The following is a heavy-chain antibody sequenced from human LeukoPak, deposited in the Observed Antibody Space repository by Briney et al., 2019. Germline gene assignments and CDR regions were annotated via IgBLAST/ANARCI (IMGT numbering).Heavy chain of an antibody. V-gene: IGHV4-38-2*01. J-gene: IGHJ4*02. D-gene: IGHD4-17*01. Sequence: SETLSLTCAVSGYSISSGYYWGWIRQPPGKGLEWNGSIYHSGSTNYNPSLKSRVTISVDTSKNQFSLRLSSVTAADTALYYCARAAVTTTYFDFWGQGTLVTVSS. CDR1: GYSISSGYY. CDR2: IYHSGST. CDR3: ARAAVTTTYFDF.